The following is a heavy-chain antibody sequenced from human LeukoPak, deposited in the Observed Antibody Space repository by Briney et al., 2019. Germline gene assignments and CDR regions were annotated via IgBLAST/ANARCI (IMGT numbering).Heavy chain of an antibody. J-gene: IGHJ3*02. D-gene: IGHD3-16*02. CDR2: IYYSGST. CDR3: ARQYRDAFDI. CDR1: GGSISSYY. Sequence: SETLSLTCTVSGGSISSYYWSWIRQPPGKGLEWIGYIYYSGSTNYNPSLESRVTISVDTSKHQFSLKLSSVTAADTAVYYCARQYRDAFDIWGQGTMVTVSS. V-gene: IGHV4-59*01.